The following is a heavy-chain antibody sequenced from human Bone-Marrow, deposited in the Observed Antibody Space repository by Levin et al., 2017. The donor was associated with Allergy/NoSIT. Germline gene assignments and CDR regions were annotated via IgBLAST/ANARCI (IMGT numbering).Heavy chain of an antibody. Sequence: PGGSLRLSCTASGFTFGDYAMSWFRQAPGKGLEWVGFIRSKAYGGTTEYAASVKGRFTISRDDSKSIAYLQMNSLKTEDTAVYYCTSPAYDFWSRYWGQGTLVTVSS. V-gene: IGHV3-49*03. CDR2: IRSKAYGGTT. CDR3: TSPAYDFWSRY. J-gene: IGHJ4*02. CDR1: GFTFGDYA. D-gene: IGHD3-3*01.